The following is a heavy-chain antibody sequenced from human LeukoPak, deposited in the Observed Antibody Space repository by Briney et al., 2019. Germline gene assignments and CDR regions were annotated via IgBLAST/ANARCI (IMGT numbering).Heavy chain of an antibody. Sequence: ASVKVSCKAPGYTFSNYGITWARQAPGQGLEWMGWISASDGTTNYAQKVQGRVTMTTDTSTSTAYMELRSLKSDDTAVYYCARCGAAVTTHFSHWGQGTLVTVSS. V-gene: IGHV1-18*01. CDR2: ISASDGTT. J-gene: IGHJ4*02. CDR3: ARCGAAVTTHFSH. CDR1: GYTFSNYG. D-gene: IGHD4-17*01.